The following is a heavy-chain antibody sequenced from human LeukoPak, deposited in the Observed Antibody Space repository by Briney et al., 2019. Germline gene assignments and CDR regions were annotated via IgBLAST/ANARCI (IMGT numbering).Heavy chain of an antibody. Sequence: PSETLSLTCAVYGGSFSGYYWSWIRQPPGKGLEWIGEINHSGSTNYNPSLKSRVTISVDTSKNQFSLKLSSVTAADTAVYYCARSSRTQVQGSSSSDFDYWGQGTLVTVSS. CDR3: ARSSRTQVQGSSSSDFDY. J-gene: IGHJ4*02. D-gene: IGHD6-6*01. CDR1: GGSFSGYY. V-gene: IGHV4-34*01. CDR2: INHSGST.